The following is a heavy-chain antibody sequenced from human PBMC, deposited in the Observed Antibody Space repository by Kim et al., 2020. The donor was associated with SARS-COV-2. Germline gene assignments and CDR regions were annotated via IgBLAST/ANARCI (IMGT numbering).Heavy chain of an antibody. J-gene: IGHJ4*01. CDR2: ISGNSVGT. D-gene: IGHD1-1*01. Sequence: GGSLRLSCAASGFSFSIYAMSWVRQAPGKGLEWISSISGNSVGTFHADSVKGRFTISRDNSKNTLYLQMNSLRAEDTAIYYCAKKATTSPTAYYFDYWG. V-gene: IGHV3-23*01. CDR1: GFSFSIYA. CDR3: AKKATTSPTAYYFDY.